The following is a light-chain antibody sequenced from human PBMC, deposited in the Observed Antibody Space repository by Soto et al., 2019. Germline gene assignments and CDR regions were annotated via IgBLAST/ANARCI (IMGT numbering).Light chain of an antibody. V-gene: IGKV3-15*01. CDR1: QSVSSN. Sequence: EIVVTQSPATLSLSPGERAMFSCRASQSVSSNLAWYQQKPGQAPRLLIYGASTRATGIPARFSGSGSGTEFTLTISSRQSEDFAVYYCQQYNNWPGTFGQGTKVEIQ. CDR3: QQYNNWPGT. J-gene: IGKJ1*01. CDR2: GAS.